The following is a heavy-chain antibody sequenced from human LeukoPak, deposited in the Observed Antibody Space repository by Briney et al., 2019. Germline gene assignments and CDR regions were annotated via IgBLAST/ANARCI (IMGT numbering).Heavy chain of an antibody. CDR3: ARDRGSMVRGADIDY. J-gene: IGHJ4*02. Sequence: ASMKVSCKASRYTFTGYYIHWLRQAHEQGVEWMGWISAYNGNTNYAQKLQGRVTMTTDTSTSTAYMELRSRRSDDTAVYYCARDRGSMVRGADIDYWGQGTLVTVSS. CDR1: RYTFTGYY. D-gene: IGHD3-10*01. V-gene: IGHV1-18*04. CDR2: ISAYNGNT.